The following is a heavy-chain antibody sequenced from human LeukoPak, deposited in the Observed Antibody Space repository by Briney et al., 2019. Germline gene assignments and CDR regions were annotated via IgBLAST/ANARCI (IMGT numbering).Heavy chain of an antibody. CDR2: MWYDGSNK. CDR1: GFTFSSYG. Sequence: PGRSLRLSCAASGFTFSSYGMHWVRQAPGKGLEWVAVMWYDGSNKYYADSVKGRFTISRDNSKNTLYLQMNSLRAEDTAVYYCARFPGGDYGDYYYFDYWGQGTLVTVSS. V-gene: IGHV3-33*01. D-gene: IGHD4-17*01. CDR3: ARFPGGDYGDYYYFDY. J-gene: IGHJ4*02.